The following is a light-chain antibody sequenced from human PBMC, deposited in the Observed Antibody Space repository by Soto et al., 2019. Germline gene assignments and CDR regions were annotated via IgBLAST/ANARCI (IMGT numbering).Light chain of an antibody. CDR3: SSYTSTNTLV. J-gene: IGLJ2*01. CDR1: SSDVGDYNY. CDR2: GVS. V-gene: IGLV2-14*01. Sequence: QSALTQPASVSGSPGQSITSSCTGTSSDVGDYNYFSWYQQHPGKAPKLIIYGVSNRPSGISNRVSGSKSGNKASLTISGLKAEDEADYYCSSYTSTNTLVFGGGTKVTVL.